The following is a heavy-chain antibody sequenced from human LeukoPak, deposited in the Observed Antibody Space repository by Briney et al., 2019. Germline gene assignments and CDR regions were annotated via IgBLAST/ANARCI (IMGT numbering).Heavy chain of an antibody. V-gene: IGHV4-59*11. D-gene: IGHD1-26*01. CDR1: GGSISSHY. CDR2: IYYSGST. CDR3: ARWGELLDYFDY. Sequence: SETLSLTCTVSGGSISSHYGSWIRQPPGKGLEWIGYIYYSGSTNYNPSLKSRVTISVDTSKNQFSLKLSSVTAADTAVYYCARWGELLDYFDYWGQGTLVTVSS. J-gene: IGHJ4*02.